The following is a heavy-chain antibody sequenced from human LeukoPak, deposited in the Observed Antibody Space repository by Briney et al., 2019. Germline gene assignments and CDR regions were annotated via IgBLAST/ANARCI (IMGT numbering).Heavy chain of an antibody. D-gene: IGHD3-9*01. Sequence: ASVKVSCKASGYTFTSYGISWVRQAPGQGLEWMGWISAYNGNTNYAQKPQGRATMTTDTSTSTAYMELRSLRSDDTAVYYCARVPIYYPRSYYDILTGYLGFDYWGQGTLVTVSS. V-gene: IGHV1-18*01. CDR1: GYTFTSYG. J-gene: IGHJ4*02. CDR2: ISAYNGNT. CDR3: ARVPIYYPRSYYDILTGYLGFDY.